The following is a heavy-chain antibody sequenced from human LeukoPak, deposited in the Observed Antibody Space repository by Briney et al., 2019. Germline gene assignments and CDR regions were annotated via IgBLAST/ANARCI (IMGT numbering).Heavy chain of an antibody. J-gene: IGHJ4*02. V-gene: IGHV4-39*07. CDR3: ARVRAHCSGGSCYSRNYLDY. Sequence: SETLSLTCPVSGVSISSSSYYWGWIRQPPGKGLEWIGSIYYSGSTYYNPSLKSRVTISVDTSKNQFSLKLSSVTAADTAVYYCARVRAHCSGGSCYSRNYLDYWGQGTLVTVSS. CDR1: GVSISSSSYY. CDR2: IYYSGST. D-gene: IGHD2-15*01.